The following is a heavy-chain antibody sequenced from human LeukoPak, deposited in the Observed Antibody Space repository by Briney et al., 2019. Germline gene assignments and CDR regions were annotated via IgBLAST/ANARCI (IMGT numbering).Heavy chain of an antibody. CDR2: IHYSGST. D-gene: IGHD4-11*01. CDR1: GGSITNYY. Sequence: PSETLSLTCTVSGGSITNYYWTWIRQPPGKGLEWIGYIHYSGSTNYNPSLKSRVAISVDTSKNQFSLKLSSVTAADTAVYYCARASVTYYYYYYMDVWGKGTTVTVSS. J-gene: IGHJ6*03. CDR3: ARASVTYYYYYYMDV. V-gene: IGHV4-59*01.